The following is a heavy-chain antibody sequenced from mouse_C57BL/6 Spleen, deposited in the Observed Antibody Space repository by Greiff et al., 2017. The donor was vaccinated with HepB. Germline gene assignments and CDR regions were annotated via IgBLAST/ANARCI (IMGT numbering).Heavy chain of an antibody. V-gene: IGHV5-9-1*02. CDR1: GFTFSSYA. CDR3: TREDYDTYYFDY. J-gene: IGHJ2*01. D-gene: IGHD2-4*01. Sequence: EVKLMESGEGLVKPGGSLKLSCAASGFTFSSYAMSWVRQTPEKRLEWVAYISSGGDYIYYADTVKGRFTISRDNARNTLYLQMSSLKSEDTAMYYCTREDYDTYYFDYWGQGTTLTVSS. CDR2: ISSGGDYI.